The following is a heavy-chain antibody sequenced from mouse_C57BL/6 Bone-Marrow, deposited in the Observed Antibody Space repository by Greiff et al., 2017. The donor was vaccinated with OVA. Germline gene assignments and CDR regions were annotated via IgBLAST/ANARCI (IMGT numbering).Heavy chain of an antibody. CDR1: GYTFTSYW. V-gene: IGHV1-69*01. CDR2: IDPSDSYT. CDR3: ARWNYGSSYWYFDV. D-gene: IGHD1-1*01. J-gene: IGHJ1*03. Sequence: QVQLQQSGAELVMPGASVKLSCKASGYTFTSYWMHWVKQRPGQGLEWIGEIDPSDSYTNYNQKFKGKSTLTVDKSSSTAYMQLSSLTSEDSAVYYCARWNYGSSYWYFDVWGTGTTVTVSS.